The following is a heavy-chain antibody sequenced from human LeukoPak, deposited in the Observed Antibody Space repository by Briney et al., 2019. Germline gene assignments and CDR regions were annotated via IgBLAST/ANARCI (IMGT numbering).Heavy chain of an antibody. Sequence: PGGSLRLTCAASGCTFSSYALSWVRQPPWKGLESLSAISGSGGSTYYADSVKGRFTISRDNSKNTLYLQMNSLRAEDTAVYYCAKVLWWLRFGAFDYWGQGTLVTVSS. V-gene: IGHV3-23*01. CDR1: GCTFSSYA. CDR3: AKVLWWLRFGAFDY. CDR2: ISGSGGST. D-gene: IGHD5-12*01. J-gene: IGHJ4*02.